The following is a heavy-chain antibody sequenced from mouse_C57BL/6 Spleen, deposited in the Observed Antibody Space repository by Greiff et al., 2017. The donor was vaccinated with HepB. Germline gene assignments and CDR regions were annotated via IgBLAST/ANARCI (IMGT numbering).Heavy chain of an antibody. CDR2: IDPSDSYT. CDR3: ARSSSIYYGNYFDY. V-gene: IGHV1-69*01. D-gene: IGHD2-1*01. CDR1: GYTFTSYW. J-gene: IGHJ2*01. Sequence: QVHVKQPGAELVMPGASVKLSCKASGYTFTSYWMHWVKQRPGQGLEWIGEIDPSDSYTNYNQKFKGKSTLTVDKSSSTAYMQLSSLTSEDSAVYYCARSSSIYYGNYFDYWGQGTTLTVSS.